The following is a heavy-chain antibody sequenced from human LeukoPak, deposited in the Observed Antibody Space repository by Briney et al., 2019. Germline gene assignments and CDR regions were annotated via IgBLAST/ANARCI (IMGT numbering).Heavy chain of an antibody. V-gene: IGHV3-48*02. Sequence: GGSLRLSCAASGFTFSTCGMNWVRQAPGKGLEWVSYISGSSFTIYYADSVKGRFTISRDNAKNSLYLQMNSLRDEDTAVYYCARHYSNSGSYHDAFDIWGQGTLVTVS. CDR1: GFTFSTCG. CDR3: ARHYSNSGSYHDAFDI. J-gene: IGHJ3*02. D-gene: IGHD3-10*01. CDR2: ISGSSFTI.